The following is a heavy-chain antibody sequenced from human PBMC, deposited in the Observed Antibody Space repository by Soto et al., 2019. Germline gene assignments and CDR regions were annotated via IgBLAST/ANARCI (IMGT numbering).Heavy chain of an antibody. CDR2: ISSSGGTT. CDR3: AKDHNGDYVGGFEM. V-gene: IGHV3-23*01. CDR1: GFVFSNYA. Sequence: PGGSLRLSCAGSGFVFSNYAMPWVRQAPGKGPEWVSGISSSGGTTYYADSVKGRFTISRDNSKNTLSLQMNSLRVEDTAVYYCAKDHNGDYVGGFEMCGQGTKVTVSS. D-gene: IGHD4-17*01. J-gene: IGHJ3*02.